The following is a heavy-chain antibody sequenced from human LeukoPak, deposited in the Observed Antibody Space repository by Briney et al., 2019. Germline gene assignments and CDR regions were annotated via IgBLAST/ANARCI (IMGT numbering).Heavy chain of an antibody. V-gene: IGHV3-30*04. J-gene: IGHJ4*02. Sequence: GGSLRLSCAASGFTFSSYAMHWVRQAPGKGLEWGAVISYDGSNKYYADSVKGRFTISRDNSKNTLYLQMNSLRAEDTAVYYCARDNFQALLPQGFDYWGQGTLGTVSA. D-gene: IGHD1-26*01. CDR2: ISYDGSNK. CDR3: ARDNFQALLPQGFDY. CDR1: GFTFSSYA.